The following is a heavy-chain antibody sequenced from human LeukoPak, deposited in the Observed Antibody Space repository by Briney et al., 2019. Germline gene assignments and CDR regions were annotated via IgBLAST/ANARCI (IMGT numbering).Heavy chain of an antibody. J-gene: IGHJ4*02. D-gene: IGHD3-9*01. Sequence: GGSLRLSCTVSGFTVSSNSMSWVRQAPGKGLEWVSYISSSGSTIYYADSVKGRFTISRDNAKNSLYLQMNSLRAEDTAVYYCARDQRYFDWLPFDYWGQGTLVTVSS. CDR3: ARDQRYFDWLPFDY. CDR2: ISSSGSTI. CDR1: GFTVSSNS. V-gene: IGHV3-48*04.